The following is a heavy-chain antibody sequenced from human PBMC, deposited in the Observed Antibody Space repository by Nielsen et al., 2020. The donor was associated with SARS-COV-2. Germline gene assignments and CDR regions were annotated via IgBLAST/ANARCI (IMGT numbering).Heavy chain of an antibody. V-gene: IGHV4-34*01. CDR2: VNPSGST. Sequence: SETLSLTCAVYGGSFSGYYWSWIRQPPGKGLEWIGEVNPSGSTNYNPSLKSRVTISVDTSKNQFSLKLSSVTAADTAVYYCARGSRWYTFDYWGQGTLVTVSS. D-gene: IGHD2-15*01. CDR1: GGSFSGYY. CDR3: ARGSRWYTFDY. J-gene: IGHJ4*02.